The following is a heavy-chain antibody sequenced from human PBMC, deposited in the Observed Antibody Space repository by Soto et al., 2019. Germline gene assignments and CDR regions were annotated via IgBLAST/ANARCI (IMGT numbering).Heavy chain of an antibody. CDR2: LYNSGST. J-gene: IGHJ4*02. V-gene: IGHV4-61*01. CDR3: ARDNGYSYGYFDY. CDR1: GGSVSSGSYY. D-gene: IGHD5-18*01. Sequence: QVQLQESGPGLVKPSETLSLTCTVSGGSVSSGSYYWTWIRQPPGKGLEWIGCLYNSGSTNYNPPLKSRATISVDTSKNQFALRLGSVTAADTAVYYCARDNGYSYGYFDYWGQGTLVTVSS.